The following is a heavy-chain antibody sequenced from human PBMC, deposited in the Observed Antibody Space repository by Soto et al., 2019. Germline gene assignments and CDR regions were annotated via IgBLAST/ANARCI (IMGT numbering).Heavy chain of an antibody. Sequence: KVSCKASGYTFTSYGISWVRQMPGKGLEWMGRIDPSDSYTNYSPSFQGHVTISADKSISTAYLQWSSLKASDTAMYYCARRPMYYYGMDVWGQGTTVTVSS. CDR1: GYTFTSYG. D-gene: IGHD6-6*01. V-gene: IGHV5-10-1*01. J-gene: IGHJ6*02. CDR2: IDPSDSYT. CDR3: ARRPMYYYGMDV.